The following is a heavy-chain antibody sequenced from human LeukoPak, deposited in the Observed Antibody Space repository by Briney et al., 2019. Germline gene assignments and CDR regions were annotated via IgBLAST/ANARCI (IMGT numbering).Heavy chain of an antibody. CDR2: ISYDGSNK. CDR3: ANDRGRVYYYDSSGYYPNWFDP. D-gene: IGHD3-22*01. J-gene: IGHJ5*02. V-gene: IGHV3-30*18. CDR1: GFTFSSYG. Sequence: GGSLRLSCAASGFTFSSYGMHWVRQAPGKGLEWVAVISYDGSNKYYADSVKGRFTISRDNSKNTLYLQMNSLRAEDTAVYYCANDRGRVYYYDSSGYYPNWFDPWGQGTLVTVSS.